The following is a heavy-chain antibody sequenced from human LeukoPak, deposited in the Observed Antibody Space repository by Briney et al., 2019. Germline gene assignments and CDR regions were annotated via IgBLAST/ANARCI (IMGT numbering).Heavy chain of an antibody. D-gene: IGHD1-1*01. Sequence: SETLSLTCIVSGGSISTSAYYWGWIRQPPGEGLQWIGSIYYSGNTYYNSSLKSRVTISVDTSTSQFSLRLSSVTPEDTAVYYCARDLLVGKGVPFDYWGQGTLVTVSS. V-gene: IGHV4-39*02. J-gene: IGHJ4*02. CDR2: IYYSGNT. CDR1: GGSISTSAYY. CDR3: ARDLLVGKGVPFDY.